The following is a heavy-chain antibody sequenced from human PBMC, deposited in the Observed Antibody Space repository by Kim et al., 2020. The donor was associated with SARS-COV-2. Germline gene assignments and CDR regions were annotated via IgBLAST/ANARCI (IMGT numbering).Heavy chain of an antibody. Sequence: GGSLRLSCAVSGFAFSSYVMTWVRQAPGKGLEWVSAISGNGDNTFYTDSVRGRFTISRDNSNNTLYLQMHSLRAADTAIYYCTKDATIPGTGGYWGQGTLVTVSS. CDR2: ISGNGDNT. J-gene: IGHJ4*02. CDR3: TKDATIPGTGGY. CDR1: GFAFSSYV. V-gene: IGHV3-23*01. D-gene: IGHD3-10*01.